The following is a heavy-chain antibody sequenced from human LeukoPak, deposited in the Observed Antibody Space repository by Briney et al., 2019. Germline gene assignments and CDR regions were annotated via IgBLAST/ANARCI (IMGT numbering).Heavy chain of an antibody. J-gene: IGHJ4*02. V-gene: IGHV4-39*07. CDR3: ARRRAAAGRGVDY. CDR1: GGSISSNSYY. CDR2: IYYSGST. Sequence: SETLSLTCAVSGGSISSNSYYWGWIRQPPGKGLEWIGSIYYSGSTNYNPSLKSRVTISIDTSQNQFSLKLSSVTAADTAVYYCARRRAAAGRGVDYWGQGTLVTVSS. D-gene: IGHD6-13*01.